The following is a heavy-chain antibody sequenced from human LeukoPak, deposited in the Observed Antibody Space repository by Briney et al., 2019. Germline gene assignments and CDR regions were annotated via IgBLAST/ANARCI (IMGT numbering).Heavy chain of an antibody. Sequence: PGGSLRLSCAASGFTFSSYGMHWVRQAPGKGLEWVAFIRYDGSNKYYADSVKGRFTISRDNSKNTLYLQMNSLRAEDTAVYYCAKDLQVDYWGQGTLVTVSS. J-gene: IGHJ4*02. CDR2: IRYDGSNK. V-gene: IGHV3-30*02. CDR1: GFTFSSYG. CDR3: AKDLQVDY.